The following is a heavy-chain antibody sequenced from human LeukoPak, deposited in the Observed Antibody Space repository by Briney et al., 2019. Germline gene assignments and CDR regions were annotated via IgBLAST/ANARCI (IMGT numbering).Heavy chain of an antibody. CDR2: INWNGGST. D-gene: IGHD6-19*01. CDR3: ARVAVAGLRGAFDI. V-gene: IGHV3-20*04. Sequence: GGSLRLSCAASGFTFDDYAMHWVRQAPGKGLEWVSGINWNGGSTGYADSVKSRFTISRHNAKNSLYLQMNSLRAEDTALYYCARVAVAGLRGAFDIWGQGTMVTASS. J-gene: IGHJ3*02. CDR1: GFTFDDYA.